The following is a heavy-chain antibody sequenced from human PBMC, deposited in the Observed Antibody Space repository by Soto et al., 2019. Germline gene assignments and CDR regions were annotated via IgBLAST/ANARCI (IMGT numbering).Heavy chain of an antibody. CDR2: IYYTGST. CDR3: ARQPWQQLVWAFGI. Sequence: SETLSLTCTVSGGSISSYYWSWIRQPPGKGLEWIGYIYYTGSTSYNPSLKSRVTISVDTSENQFSLNLSSVTAADTAVYYCARQPWQQLVWAFGIWGQGTMVTVSS. CDR1: GGSISSYY. J-gene: IGHJ3*02. D-gene: IGHD6-13*01. V-gene: IGHV4-59*08.